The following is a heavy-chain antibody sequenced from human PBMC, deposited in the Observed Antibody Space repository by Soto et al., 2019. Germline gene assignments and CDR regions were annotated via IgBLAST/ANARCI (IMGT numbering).Heavy chain of an antibody. V-gene: IGHV1-2*02. CDR3: ARKHSLDYIRWGLDP. D-gene: IGHD4-4*01. CDR1: GYPFSDNQ. J-gene: IGHJ5*02. CDR2: INPKSDDT. Sequence: QVQLVQSGSDVKKPGASVKVSCKASGYPFSDNQIHWLRRAPGQGLEWMGRINPKSDDTNYAQKFQGRVTMTRYTSIDTAYLELTGLTSDDTATYYCARKHSLDYIRWGLDPWGQGTLVTVSS.